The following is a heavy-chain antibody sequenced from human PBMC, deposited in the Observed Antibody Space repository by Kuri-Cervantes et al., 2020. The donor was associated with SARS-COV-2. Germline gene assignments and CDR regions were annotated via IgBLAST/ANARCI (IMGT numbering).Heavy chain of an antibody. D-gene: IGHD2-21*01. CDR1: GFTFSDYY. V-gene: IGHV3-11*04. CDR3: ARVSLGGERNYYYYYYMDV. J-gene: IGHJ6*03. CDR2: ISSSGSTI. Sequence: GSLRLSCAASGFTFSDYYMSWIRQAPGKGLEWVSYISSSGSTIYYADSVKGRFTISRDNSKNTLYLQMNSLRVEDTAVYYCARVSLGGERNYYYYYYMDVWGKGTTVTVSS.